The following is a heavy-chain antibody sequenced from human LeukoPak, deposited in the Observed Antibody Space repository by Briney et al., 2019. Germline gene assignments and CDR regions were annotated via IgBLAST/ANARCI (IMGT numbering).Heavy chain of an antibody. J-gene: IGHJ6*02. CDR3: ASTGTYYYYGMDV. V-gene: IGHV3-66*01. CDR2: IYSGGST. D-gene: IGHD2-8*02. CDR1: GFTVSSNY. Sequence: GGSLRLSCAASGFTVSSNYMSWVRQAPGKGLEWVSVIYSGGSTYYADSVKGRFTISRDNSKNTLYLQMNSLRAEDTAVYYCASTGTYYYYGMDVWGQGTTVTDSS.